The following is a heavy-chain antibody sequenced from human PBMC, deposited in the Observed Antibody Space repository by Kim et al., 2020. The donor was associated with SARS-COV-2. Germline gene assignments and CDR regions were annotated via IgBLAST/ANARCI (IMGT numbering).Heavy chain of an antibody. CDR3: ARGGDDSSGYYYYYYYGMDV. V-gene: IGHV3-30*01. Sequence: FTISRDNSKNTLYLQMNSLRAEDTAVYYCARGGDDSSGYYYYYYYGMDVWGQGTTVTVSS. J-gene: IGHJ6*02. D-gene: IGHD3-22*01.